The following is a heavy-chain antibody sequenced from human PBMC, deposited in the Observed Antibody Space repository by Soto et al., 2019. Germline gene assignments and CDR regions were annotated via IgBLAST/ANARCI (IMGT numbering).Heavy chain of an antibody. V-gene: IGHV1-46*03. CDR3: VTRGESELRYFDWLSDDAFDI. Sequence: ASVKVSCKASGYTFTSYYMHWVRQAPGQGLEWMGIINPSGGRTSYAQKIQGRVTMTRDTSTSTVYMEMSSLRSEDTAVYYFVTRGESELRYFDWLSDDAFDIWGQGTMVTVSS. J-gene: IGHJ3*02. CDR1: GYTFTSYY. D-gene: IGHD3-9*01. CDR2: INPSGGRT.